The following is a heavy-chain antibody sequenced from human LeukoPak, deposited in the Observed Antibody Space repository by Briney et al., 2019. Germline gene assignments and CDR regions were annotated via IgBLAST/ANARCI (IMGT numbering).Heavy chain of an antibody. V-gene: IGHV1-8*03. J-gene: IGHJ6*02. CDR1: GYTFTSYD. CDR2: MNPNSGNT. D-gene: IGHD1-14*01. CDR3: ARAPAGMDV. Sequence: ASVKVSCKASGYTFTSYDINWVRQATGQGLEWMGWMNPNSGNTGYAQKFQGRVTITADKSTSTAYMELSSLTSDDTAVYYCARAPAGMDVWGQGTTVTVSS.